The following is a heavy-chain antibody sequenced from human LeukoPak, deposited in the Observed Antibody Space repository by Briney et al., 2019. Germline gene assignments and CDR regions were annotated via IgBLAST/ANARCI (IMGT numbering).Heavy chain of an antibody. D-gene: IGHD5-18*01. V-gene: IGHV3-23*01. CDR1: GFTFSSYG. Sequence: GGSLRLSCAASGFTFSSYGMSWVRQAPGKGLEWVSAISGSGGSTYYADSVKGRFTISRDNSKNTLYLQMNSLRAEDTAVYYCARDQSGYSYGADYWGQGTLVTVSS. CDR3: ARDQSGYSYGADY. CDR2: ISGSGGST. J-gene: IGHJ4*02.